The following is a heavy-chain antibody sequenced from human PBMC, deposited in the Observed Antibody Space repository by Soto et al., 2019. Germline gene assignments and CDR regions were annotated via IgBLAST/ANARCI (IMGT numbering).Heavy chain of an antibody. J-gene: IGHJ4*02. V-gene: IGHV4-61*01. CDR2: IYYSGST. CDR3: ARGKDTDIVPFDF. CDR1: GGSVSSGRYY. D-gene: IGHD5-18*01. Sequence: SETLSLTCTVSGGSVSSGRYYWSWIRQPPGKGLEWIGYIYYSGSTNYNPSLKSRVTISVDTSKNQFSLKLSSVTAADTAVYYCARGKDTDIVPFDFWGQGTLVTVSS.